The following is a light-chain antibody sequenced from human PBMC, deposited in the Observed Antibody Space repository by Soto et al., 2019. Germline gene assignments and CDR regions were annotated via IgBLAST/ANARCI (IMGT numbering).Light chain of an antibody. J-gene: IGLJ7*01. CDR1: SSDIGAYDY. CDR3: CSYAGSYTFV. V-gene: IGLV2-14*01. Sequence: QSALTQPASLSGSPGQSITISCTGTSSDIGAYDYVSWFQQHPGKAPKLMISEVNNRPSGVSNRFSGSKSGNTAYLTISGLQAEDEADYYCCSYAGSYTFVFGTGTQLTVL. CDR2: EVN.